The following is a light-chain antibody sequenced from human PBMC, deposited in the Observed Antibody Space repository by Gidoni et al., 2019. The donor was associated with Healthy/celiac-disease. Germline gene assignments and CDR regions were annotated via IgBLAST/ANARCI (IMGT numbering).Light chain of an antibody. J-gene: IGLJ3*02. CDR1: SSDVGGYNY. CDR3: SSYTSSSTLEGV. CDR2: DVS. Sequence: QSALTQPASVSGSPGQSITISCTGPSSDVGGYNYVSWYQQHPGKAPKLMIYDVSNRPSGVSNRFSGSKAGNTASLTISGLQAEDEADYYCSSYTSSSTLEGVFGGGTKRTVL. V-gene: IGLV2-14*03.